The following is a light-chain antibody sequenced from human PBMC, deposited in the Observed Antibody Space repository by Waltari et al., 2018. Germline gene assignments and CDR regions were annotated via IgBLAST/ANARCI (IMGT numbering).Light chain of an antibody. CDR3: PQSYSTPGT. V-gene: IGKV1-39*01. CDR1: QSISSY. CDR2: AAS. Sequence: DIQMTQSPSSLSASVGDRVTITCRASQSISSYLNWYQQKPGKAPKLLIYAASSLQSGVPSRFSGIGSGTDFTLTISSLQPEDFATYCCPQSYSTPGTFGQGTKVEIK. J-gene: IGKJ1*01.